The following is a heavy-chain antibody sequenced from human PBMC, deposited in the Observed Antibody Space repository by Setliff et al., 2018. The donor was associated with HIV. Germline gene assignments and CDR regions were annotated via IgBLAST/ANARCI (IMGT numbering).Heavy chain of an antibody. D-gene: IGHD6-13*01. V-gene: IGHV1-8*02. CDR2: MNTNSGNK. J-gene: IGHJ3*02. Sequence: ASVKVSCKAAGYTFTSYDINWVRQATGQGLEWMGWMNTNSGNKGYAQKFQGRVTMTRNTSISTAYMELSSLRSEDTAVYYCARGSSYSSSWYVFRPQALNDAFDIWAQGTMVTVSS. CDR3: ARGSSYSSSWYVFRPQALNDAFDI. CDR1: GYTFTSYD.